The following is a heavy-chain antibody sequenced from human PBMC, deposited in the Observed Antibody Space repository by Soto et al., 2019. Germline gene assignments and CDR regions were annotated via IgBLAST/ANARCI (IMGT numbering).Heavy chain of an antibody. J-gene: IGHJ4*02. Sequence: EVQLVESGGGLVQPGGSLKLSCAASGFTFSGSAMHWVRQASGKGLEWVGRIRSKANSYATAYAASVKGRFTISRDDSKNTAYLQMNSVKTEDTAVYYCTRLGPRGSSGYYYEYWGQGTQVTVSS. V-gene: IGHV3-73*02. CDR3: TRLGPRGSSGYYYEY. CDR2: IRSKANSYAT. D-gene: IGHD3-22*01. CDR1: GFTFSGSA.